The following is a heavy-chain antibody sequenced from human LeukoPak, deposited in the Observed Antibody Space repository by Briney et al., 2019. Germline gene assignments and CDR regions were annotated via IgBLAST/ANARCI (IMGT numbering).Heavy chain of an antibody. J-gene: IGHJ4*02. CDR1: GFTFSSYA. CDR3: AQDIPIEKVEGVGPGH. V-gene: IGHV3-30-3*01. CDR2: ISYDGSNK. Sequence: GGSLRLSCAASGFTFSSYAMHWIRQAPGKGLEWVAVISYDGSNKYYADSVKGRFTISRDNSKNTLYLQMNSLRTDDTAVYFCAQDIPIEKVEGVGPGHWGQGTLVTVSS. D-gene: IGHD2-8*01.